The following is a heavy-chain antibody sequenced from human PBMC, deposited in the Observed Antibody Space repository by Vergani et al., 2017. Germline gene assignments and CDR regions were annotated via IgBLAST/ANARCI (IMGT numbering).Heavy chain of an antibody. D-gene: IGHD3-3*01. V-gene: IGHV3-23*04. Sequence: EVQLVESGGGLVQPGGSLRLSCAASGFTVSSNYMSWVRQAPGKGLEWVSAISGSGGSTYYADSVKGRFTISRDNSKNTLYLQMNSLRAEDTAVYYCAKEGVDGNYDFWSGYYTGIYGMVVWGQGTTVTVSS. CDR1: GFTVSSNY. CDR2: ISGSGGST. J-gene: IGHJ6*02. CDR3: AKEGVDGNYDFWSGYYTGIYGMVV.